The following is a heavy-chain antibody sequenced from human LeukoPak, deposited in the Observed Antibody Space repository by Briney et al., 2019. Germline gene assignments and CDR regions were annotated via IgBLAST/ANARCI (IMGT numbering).Heavy chain of an antibody. V-gene: IGHV4-59*01. D-gene: IGHD2-15*01. CDR2: IYYSGST. J-gene: IGHJ6*03. Sequence: SETLSLTCTVSGGSISSYYWSWIRQPPGKGLEWIGYIYYSGSTNYNPSLKSRVTISVDTSKNQFSLKLSSVTAADTAVYYCAMNGYCSGGSCYDYYYYYYMDVWGKGTTVTASS. CDR1: GGSISSYY. CDR3: AMNGYCSGGSCYDYYYYYYMDV.